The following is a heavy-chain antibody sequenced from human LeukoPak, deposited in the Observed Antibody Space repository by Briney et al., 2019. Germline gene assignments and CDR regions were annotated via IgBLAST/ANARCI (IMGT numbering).Heavy chain of an antibody. CDR3: ARWAAVRALDI. Sequence: GGSLRLSCAASGFTLSSYNMNWVRQAPGKGLEWLSYISPSSSTINYAGSVKGRFTISRDNAKNSLYLQMNSLRDGDTAVYYCARWAAVRALDIWGRGTMVTVSS. CDR1: GFTLSSYN. CDR2: ISPSSSTI. D-gene: IGHD3-10*01. J-gene: IGHJ3*02. V-gene: IGHV3-48*02.